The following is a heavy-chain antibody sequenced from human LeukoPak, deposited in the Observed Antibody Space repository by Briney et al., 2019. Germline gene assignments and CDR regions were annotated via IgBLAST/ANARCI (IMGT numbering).Heavy chain of an antibody. V-gene: IGHV3-21*01. CDR2: ISGSGTNT. CDR3: ARIGSGSYYTDY. J-gene: IGHJ4*02. CDR1: GFTFSSYA. Sequence: GGSLRLSCAASGFTFSSYAMSWVRQAPGKGLEWVSSISGSGTNTYYADSVKGRFTISRDNAKNSLYLQMNSLRAEDTAVYYCARIGSGSYYTDYWGQGTLVTVSS. D-gene: IGHD3-10*01.